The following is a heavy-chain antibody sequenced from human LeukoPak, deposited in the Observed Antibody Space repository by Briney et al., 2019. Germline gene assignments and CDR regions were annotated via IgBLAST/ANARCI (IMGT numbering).Heavy chain of an antibody. Sequence: GGSLRFSCAASGFTFSSYAMSWVRQAPGNGLEWVSAISGSGGSTYYADSVKGRFTISRDNSKNTLYLQMNSLRAEDTAVYYCAKDRNWNDGGYFDYWGQGTLVTVSS. J-gene: IGHJ4*02. D-gene: IGHD1-20*01. CDR3: AKDRNWNDGGYFDY. V-gene: IGHV3-23*01. CDR1: GFTFSSYA. CDR2: ISGSGGST.